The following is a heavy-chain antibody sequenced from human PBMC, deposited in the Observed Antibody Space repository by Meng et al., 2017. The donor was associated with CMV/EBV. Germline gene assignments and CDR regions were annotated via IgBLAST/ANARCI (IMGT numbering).Heavy chain of an antibody. CDR3: ARDMGGYYYDSSGYSHDAFDI. J-gene: IGHJ3*02. Sequence: GSLRLSCTVSGGSISSYYWSWIRQPPGKGLEWIGYIYYSGSTNYNPSLKSRVTISVDTSKNQFSLKLSSVTAADTAVYYCARDMGGYYYDSSGYSHDAFDIWGQGTMVTVSS. V-gene: IGHV4-59*01. CDR2: IYYSGST. D-gene: IGHD3-22*01. CDR1: GGSISSYY.